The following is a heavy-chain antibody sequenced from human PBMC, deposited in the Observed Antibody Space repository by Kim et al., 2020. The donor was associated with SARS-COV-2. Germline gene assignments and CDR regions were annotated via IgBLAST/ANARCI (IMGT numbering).Heavy chain of an antibody. V-gene: IGHV4-59*08. CDR2: IYYTGST. CDR3: ARGGDYCGGGSWYHCFDP. J-gene: IGHJ5*02. D-gene: IGHD2-15*01. Sequence: SETLSLTCTVSGGSISSYYWSWIRQSPGTGLEWIGYIYYTGSTNYNPSLKSRVTISVDTSRTQFSLKLTSVTAADTAVYYCARGGDYCGGGSWYHCFDPWGQGTLVTVSS. CDR1: GGSISSYY.